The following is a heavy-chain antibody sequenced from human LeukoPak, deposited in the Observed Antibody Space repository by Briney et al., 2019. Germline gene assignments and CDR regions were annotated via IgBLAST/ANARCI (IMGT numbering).Heavy chain of an antibody. J-gene: IGHJ4*02. D-gene: IGHD2-2*01. Sequence: ASVKVSCKASGYTFTSHDINWVRQATGQAPEWMGWIGPNSGATGYAQKFQGRVTVTRDTSISTAYMHLSSLTPEDTAVYYCTRHTSPTFDYWGQGTLVTVSS. CDR3: TRHTSPTFDY. CDR2: IGPNSGAT. V-gene: IGHV1-8*01. CDR1: GYTFTSHD.